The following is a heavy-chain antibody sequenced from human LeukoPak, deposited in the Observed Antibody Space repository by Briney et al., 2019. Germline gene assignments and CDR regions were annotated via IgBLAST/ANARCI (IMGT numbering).Heavy chain of an antibody. Sequence: GGSLRLSCAASGFTFSSYWMSWVRQAPGKGLEWVANIKQDGSEKYYVDSVKGRFTISRDNAKYSLYLQMNSLRAEDTAVYYCARLDDFWSGYWGNYYYYMDVWGKGTTVTVPS. CDR1: GFTFSSYW. CDR2: IKQDGSEK. CDR3: ARLDDFWSGYWGNYYYYMDV. V-gene: IGHV3-7*01. D-gene: IGHD3-3*01. J-gene: IGHJ6*03.